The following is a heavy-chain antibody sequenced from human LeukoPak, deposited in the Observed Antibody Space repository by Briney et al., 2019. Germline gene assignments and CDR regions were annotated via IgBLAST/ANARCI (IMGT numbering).Heavy chain of an antibody. CDR2: IYYSGST. Sequence: PSETLSLTCAVYGGSFSGYYWSWIRQPPGKGLEWIGYIYYSGSTNYNPSLKSRVTISVDTSKNQFSLKLSSVTAADTAVYYCARGGPWYYGSGSSNWFDPWGQGTLVTVSS. D-gene: IGHD3-10*01. J-gene: IGHJ5*02. CDR3: ARGGPWYYGSGSSNWFDP. V-gene: IGHV4-59*01. CDR1: GGSFSGYY.